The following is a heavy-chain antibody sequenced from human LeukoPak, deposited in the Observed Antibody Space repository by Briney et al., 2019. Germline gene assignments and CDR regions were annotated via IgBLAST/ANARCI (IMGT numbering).Heavy chain of an antibody. CDR1: GGSISSYY. Sequence: SETLSLTCTVSGGSISSYYWSWIRQPPGKGLEWIGYIYYSGSTNYHPSLKSRVTISVDTSKNQCSLKLSSVTAADTAVYYCARVTSDSSGYYYLNWYFDLWGRGTLVTVSS. J-gene: IGHJ2*01. V-gene: IGHV4-59*01. D-gene: IGHD3-22*01. CDR2: IYYSGST. CDR3: ARVTSDSSGYYYLNWYFDL.